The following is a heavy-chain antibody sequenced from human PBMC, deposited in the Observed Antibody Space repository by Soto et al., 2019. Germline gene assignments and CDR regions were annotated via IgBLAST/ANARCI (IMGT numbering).Heavy chain of an antibody. CDR1: GYTFTSYG. Sequence: ASVKVCCKASGYTFTSYGISWVRQAPGQGLEWMGWINTYNGKTNYAQNLQGRVTLTTDTSTSTAYMELRSLRSNDTAIYYCAMVDVYVTPSRQDVRRQGTTVTVSS. CDR2: INTYNGKT. D-gene: IGHD3-16*01. CDR3: AMVDVYVTPSRQDV. J-gene: IGHJ6*02. V-gene: IGHV1-18*01.